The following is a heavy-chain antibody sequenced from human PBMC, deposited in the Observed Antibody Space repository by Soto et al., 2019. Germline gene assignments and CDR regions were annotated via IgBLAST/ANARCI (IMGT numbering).Heavy chain of an antibody. D-gene: IGHD3-22*01. J-gene: IGHJ6*02. CDR3: ATYYYDSSGYYYYYGMDV. Sequence: ASVEVSCKXSGYTFTGYYMHWVRQAPGQGLEWMGWINPNSGGTNYAQKFQGRVTMTRDTSISTAYMELSRLRSEDTAVYYCATYYYDSSGYYYYYGMDVWGQGTTVTVSS. V-gene: IGHV1-2*02. CDR1: GYTFTGYY. CDR2: INPNSGGT.